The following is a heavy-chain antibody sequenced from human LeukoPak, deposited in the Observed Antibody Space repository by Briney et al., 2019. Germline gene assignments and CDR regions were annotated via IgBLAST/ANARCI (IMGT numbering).Heavy chain of an antibody. J-gene: IGHJ1*01. D-gene: IGHD2-21*01. V-gene: IGHV3-74*01. Sequence: GGSLRLSCAASGFTFSTYWMHWVRQAPGKGLVWVPRIKSDGSTNYADSVKGRFTISRDNANNTLSLQMNSLRPEDTGVYYCARAPSEIGGYCPEYFRHWGQGTLVTVSS. CDR3: ARAPSEIGGYCPEYFRH. CDR1: GFTFSTYW. CDR2: IKSDGST.